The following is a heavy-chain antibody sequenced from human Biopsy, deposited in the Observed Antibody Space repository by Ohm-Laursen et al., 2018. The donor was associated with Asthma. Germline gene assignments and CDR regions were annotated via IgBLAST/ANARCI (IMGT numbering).Heavy chain of an antibody. D-gene: IGHD6-13*01. CDR3: ARQKLAAAEGPFDL. CDR1: NGSISSNFYY. CDR2: IHKNGIG. V-gene: IGHV4-39*01. J-gene: IGHJ3*01. Sequence: GTLSLTCTVSNGSISSNFYYWGWIRQPPGKGLEWVGSIHKNGIGYYKSSLKRRLTISVDTSKNHFSLKLTCVTAADTAVYYCARQKLAAAEGPFDLWGQGTMVTVSS.